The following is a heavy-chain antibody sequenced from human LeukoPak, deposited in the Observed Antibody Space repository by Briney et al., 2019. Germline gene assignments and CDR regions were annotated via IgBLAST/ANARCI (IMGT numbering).Heavy chain of an antibody. D-gene: IGHD6-19*01. CDR2: MFYSGDS. Sequence: PSKTLSLTCGVSGGPISGYQGTWIRHPPWNGLDCLGFMFYSGDSRYNPSLKSRVTISIDMSKNHFSLTLSSVTAADTAVYYCARLKRGGSGWSIFDFWGQGSLVTVSS. V-gene: IGHV4-59*01. J-gene: IGHJ4*02. CDR1: GGPISGYQ. CDR3: ARLKRGGSGWSIFDF.